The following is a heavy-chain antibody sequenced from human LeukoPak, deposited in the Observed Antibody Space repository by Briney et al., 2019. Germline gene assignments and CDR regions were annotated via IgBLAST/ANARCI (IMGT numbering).Heavy chain of an antibody. CDR3: ASLCGGDCYSVAFDI. J-gene: IGHJ3*02. Sequence: SETLSLTCTVSGGSISSYYWSWIRQPPGKGLEWIGYIYYSGSTNYNPSLKSRVTISVDTSKNQFSLKLSSVTAADTAVYYCASLCGGDCYSVAFDIWGQGTMVTVSS. D-gene: IGHD2-21*01. V-gene: IGHV4-59*01. CDR2: IYYSGST. CDR1: GGSISSYY.